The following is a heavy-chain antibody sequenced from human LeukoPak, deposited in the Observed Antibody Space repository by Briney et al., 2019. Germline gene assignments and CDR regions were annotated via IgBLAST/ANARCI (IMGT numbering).Heavy chain of an antibody. CDR1: GFTFSSYW. CDR3: ANMGDYGEIDY. Sequence: GGSLRLSCAASGFTFSSYWMHWVRQAPGKGLVWVSRINSDGSSTSYADSVKGRFTISRDNAKNTLYLQMNSLRAEDTAVYYCANMGDYGEIDYWGQGTLVTVSS. CDR2: INSDGSST. D-gene: IGHD4-17*01. J-gene: IGHJ4*02. V-gene: IGHV3-74*01.